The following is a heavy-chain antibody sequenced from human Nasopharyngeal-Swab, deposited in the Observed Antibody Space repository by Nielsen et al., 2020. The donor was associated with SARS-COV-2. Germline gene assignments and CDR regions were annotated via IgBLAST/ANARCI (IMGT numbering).Heavy chain of an antibody. CDR2: IYSSGST. V-gene: IGHV4-39*01. CDR3: ARAGVDTSTGSSGGCFDY. Sequence: WIRQPPGKGLEWVGSIYSSGSTHYTPSLNSRVTISVDTSKSQFSLKLRSVTAADTAVYYCARAGVDTSTGSSGGCFDYWGQGALGTVSS. J-gene: IGHJ4*02. D-gene: IGHD3-9*01.